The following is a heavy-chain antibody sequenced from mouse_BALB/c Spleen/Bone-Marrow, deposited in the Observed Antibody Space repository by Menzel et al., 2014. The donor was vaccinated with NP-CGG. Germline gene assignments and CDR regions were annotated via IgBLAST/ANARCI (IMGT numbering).Heavy chain of an antibody. CDR1: GFAFSSYD. D-gene: IGHD1-1*01. CDR2: ISSGGGST. Sequence: VQLKQSGGGLVKPGGSLKLSCAASGFAFSSYDMSWVRQTPEKRLEWVAYISSGGGSTYYPDTVKGRFTISRDNAKNTLYLQMSSLKSGDTAMYYCARPLYYYGSSPFYAMDYWGQGTSVTVSS. J-gene: IGHJ4*01. V-gene: IGHV5-12-1*01. CDR3: ARPLYYYGSSPFYAMDY.